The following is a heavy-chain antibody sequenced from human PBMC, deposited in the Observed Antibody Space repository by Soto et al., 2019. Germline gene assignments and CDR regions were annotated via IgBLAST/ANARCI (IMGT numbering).Heavy chain of an antibody. V-gene: IGHV3-30*04. J-gene: IGHJ4*02. CDR2: ISFDGRNK. CDR1: GFTFSTYA. Sequence: QVQLVESGGGVVHPGRSLRLSCVASGFTFSTYAMHLVRQAPGKGLAWVAVISFDGRNKFYADSVKGRFTISRDNSKNTVFLQMNSLRTEDTGVYYCARVLPVLPSSMPGCFDYWGQGALVTVSS. D-gene: IGHD2-2*01. CDR3: ARVLPVLPSSMPGCFDY.